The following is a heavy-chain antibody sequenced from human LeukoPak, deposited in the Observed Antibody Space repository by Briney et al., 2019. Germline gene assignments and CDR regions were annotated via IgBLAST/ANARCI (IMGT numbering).Heavy chain of an antibody. D-gene: IGHD6-19*01. CDR1: GISLSTGGVG. CDR3: AHSPPEVAGTGVFDY. V-gene: IGHV2-5*02. J-gene: IGHJ4*02. CDR2: IYWDDDK. Sequence: SGPTLVNPAQTLTLTCTFSGISLSTGGVGVGWIRQPPGKALEWLALIYWDDDKRYSPSLKSRLTITKDTSKNQVVLTMTNMDPVDTATYYCAHSPPEVAGTGVFDYWGQGTLVTVSS.